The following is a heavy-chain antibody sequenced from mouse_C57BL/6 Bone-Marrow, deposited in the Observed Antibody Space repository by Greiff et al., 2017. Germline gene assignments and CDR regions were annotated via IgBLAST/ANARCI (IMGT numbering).Heavy chain of an antibody. CDR1: GFTFSSYG. J-gene: IGHJ2*01. CDR3: ARQPGSFDY. CDR2: ISSGGSYT. D-gene: IGHD2-2*01. Sequence: EVKLVESGGDLVKPGGSLKLSCAASGFTFSSYGMSWVRQTPDKRLEWVATISSGGSYTYYPDSVKGRFTISRDHAKNTLYLQMSSLKSEDTAMYYCARQPGSFDYWVQGTTLTVSS. V-gene: IGHV5-6*01.